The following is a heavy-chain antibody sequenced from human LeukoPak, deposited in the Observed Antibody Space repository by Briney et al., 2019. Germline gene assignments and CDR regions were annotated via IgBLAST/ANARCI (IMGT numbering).Heavy chain of an antibody. D-gene: IGHD3-3*01. CDR3: ARATIRYGMDV. Sequence: GGSLRLSCAASGFTFSSYCMNWVRQAPGKGLEWVSSISSSSSYIYYADSVKGRFTISRDNAKNSLYLQMNSLRAEDTAVYYCARATIRYGMDVWGQGTTVTVSS. J-gene: IGHJ6*02. CDR2: ISSSSSYI. CDR1: GFTFSSYC. V-gene: IGHV3-21*01.